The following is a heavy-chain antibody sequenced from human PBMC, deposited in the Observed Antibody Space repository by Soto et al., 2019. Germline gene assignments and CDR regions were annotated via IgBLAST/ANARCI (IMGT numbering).Heavy chain of an antibody. J-gene: IGHJ4*02. Sequence: QVQLVQSGAEVKKPGSSVKVSCKASGGTFSSYTISWVRQAPGQGLEWMGRIIPILGIANYAQKFQGRVTITADKSTSTAYMELSSLRSEDTAVYYCARGGFDSGDYEGLDYWGQGTLVTVSS. CDR1: GGTFSSYT. CDR2: IIPILGIA. V-gene: IGHV1-69*02. CDR3: ARGGFDSGDYEGLDY. D-gene: IGHD4-17*01.